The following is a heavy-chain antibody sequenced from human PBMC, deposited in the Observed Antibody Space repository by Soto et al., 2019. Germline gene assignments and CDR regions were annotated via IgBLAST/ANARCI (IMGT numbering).Heavy chain of an antibody. CDR3: ASQPHYYGSGSYIDY. V-gene: IGHV4-31*03. D-gene: IGHD3-10*01. J-gene: IGHJ4*02. Sequence: QVQLQESGPGLVKPSQTLSLTCTVSGASISSGGYFWSWIPQHPGKGLEWIGYIYNSRYSYYNPSLKSRVIISVDTSKNQFSLKLSSVTAADTAVYYCASQPHYYGSGSYIDYWGQGTLVTVSS. CDR2: IYNSRYS. CDR1: GASISSGGYF.